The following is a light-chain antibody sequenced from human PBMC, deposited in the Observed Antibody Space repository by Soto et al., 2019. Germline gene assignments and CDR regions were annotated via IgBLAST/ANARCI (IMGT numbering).Light chain of an antibody. Sequence: QSALTQPASVSGSPGQSFTISCIGTSSDVGGYNYVSWYQQHPGKAPKLIIYEVTNRPSGVSNRFSGSKSGNTASLTISGLQAEDEADYYCTSYTTNTTWVFGGGTKVTVL. CDR3: TSYTTNTTWV. CDR2: EVT. J-gene: IGLJ3*02. V-gene: IGLV2-14*01. CDR1: SSDVGGYNY.